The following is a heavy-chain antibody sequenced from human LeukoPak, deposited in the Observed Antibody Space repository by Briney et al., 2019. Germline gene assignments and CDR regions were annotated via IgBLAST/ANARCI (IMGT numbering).Heavy chain of an antibody. D-gene: IGHD1-26*01. CDR2: ISGSGAST. CDR1: GFTFTNCA. V-gene: IGHV3-23*01. CDR3: AKDQSRVGGSDPFDS. J-gene: IGHJ5*01. Sequence: GRSLRLSRAASGFTFTNCAMTWAPQAPGKRLEWVSSISGSGASTYYAESVKGRFTISRDNSKNTVYLQMNSLSVEDTAVYYCAKDQSRVGGSDPFDSWGQGTLVTVSS.